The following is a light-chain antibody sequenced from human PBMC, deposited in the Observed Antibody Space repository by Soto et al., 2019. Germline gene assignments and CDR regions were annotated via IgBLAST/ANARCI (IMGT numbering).Light chain of an antibody. CDR3: VAWDDSLSGVF. Sequence: QSVLTQTPSMSATPGQRVTISCSGSSSNIGSNYVYWYQQFPGAAPKLLIYRNDQRPSGVPDRFSASKSGSSASLAITGLRSEDEADYYCVAWDDSLSGVFFGGGTQLTVL. J-gene: IGLJ2*01. V-gene: IGLV1-47*01. CDR1: SSNIGSNY. CDR2: RND.